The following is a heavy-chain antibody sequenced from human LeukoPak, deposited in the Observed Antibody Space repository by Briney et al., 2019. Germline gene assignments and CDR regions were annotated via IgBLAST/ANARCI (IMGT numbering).Heavy chain of an antibody. CDR3: ARATRDYYGSGSYYPLDY. J-gene: IGHJ4*02. Sequence: GGSLRLSCAASGLTFSSYAMHWVRQAPGKGLEWVAVISYDGSNKYYADSVKGRFTISRDNSKNTLYLQMNSLRAEDTAVYYCARATRDYYGSGSYYPLDYWGQGTLVTVSS. V-gene: IGHV3-30-3*01. CDR2: ISYDGSNK. D-gene: IGHD3-10*01. CDR1: GLTFSSYA.